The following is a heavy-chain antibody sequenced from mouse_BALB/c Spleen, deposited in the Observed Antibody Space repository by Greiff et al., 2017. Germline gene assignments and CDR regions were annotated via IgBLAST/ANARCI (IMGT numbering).Heavy chain of an antibody. CDR3: ARYNWEDWYFDV. D-gene: IGHD4-1*01. CDR2: ISNGGGST. V-gene: IGHV5-12-2*01. J-gene: IGHJ1*01. Sequence: EVKVVESGGGLVQPGGSLKLSCAASGFTFSSYTMSWVRQTPEKRLEWVAYISNGGGSTYYPDTVKGRFTISRDNAKNTLYLQMSSLKSEDTAMYYCARYNWEDWYFDVWGAGTTVTVSS. CDR1: GFTFSSYT.